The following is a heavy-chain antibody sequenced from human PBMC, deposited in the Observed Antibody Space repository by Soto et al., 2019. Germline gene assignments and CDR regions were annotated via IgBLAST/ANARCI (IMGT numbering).Heavy chain of an antibody. CDR3: AKAPGEWFGDPDVWYFDL. CDR1: GFTFSSYA. CDR2: ISGSGGST. D-gene: IGHD3-10*01. V-gene: IGHV3-23*01. Sequence: GGSLRLSCAASGFTFSSYAMSWVRQAPGKGLEWVSAISGSGGSTYYADSVKGRFTISRDNSKNTLYLQMNSLRAEDTAVYYCAKAPGEWFGDPDVWYFDLWGRGTLVTVSS. J-gene: IGHJ2*01.